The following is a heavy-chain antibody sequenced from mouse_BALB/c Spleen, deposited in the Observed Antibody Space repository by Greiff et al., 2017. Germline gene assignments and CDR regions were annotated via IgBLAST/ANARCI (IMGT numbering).Heavy chain of an antibody. Sequence: DVKLVESGGDLVKPGGSLKLSCAAPGFTFSSYGMSWVRQTPDKRLEWVATISSGGSYTYYPDSVKGRFTISRDNAKNTLYLQMSSLKSEDTAMYYCARQAGGRVDYWGQGTSVTVSS. CDR2: ISSGGSYT. D-gene: IGHD3-2*02. CDR3: ARQAGGRVDY. V-gene: IGHV5-6*02. J-gene: IGHJ4*01. CDR1: GFTFSSYG.